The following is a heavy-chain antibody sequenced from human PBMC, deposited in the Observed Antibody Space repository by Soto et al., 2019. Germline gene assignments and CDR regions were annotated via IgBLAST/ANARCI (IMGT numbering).Heavy chain of an antibody. J-gene: IGHJ4*02. CDR3: AREGSSSF. D-gene: IGHD6-6*01. Sequence: GGSLRLSCAASGFTFSSFGMHWVRQAPGKGLEWVSVIYSGGSTYYADSVKGRFTLSRDNSKNTLFLQMNSLRAEDTAVYYCAREGSSSFWGQGTLVTVSS. V-gene: IGHV3-NL1*01. CDR1: GFTFSSFG. CDR2: IYSGGST.